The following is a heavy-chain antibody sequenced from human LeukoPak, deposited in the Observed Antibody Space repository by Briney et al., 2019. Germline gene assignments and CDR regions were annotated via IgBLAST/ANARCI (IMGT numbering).Heavy chain of an antibody. CDR3: ARGGSHYDFWSGYNWFDP. D-gene: IGHD3-3*01. V-gene: IGHV1-69*13. CDR2: IIPTFGTA. J-gene: IGHJ5*02. Sequence: SVKVSCKASGGTFSSYAISWVRQAPGQGLEWMGGIIPTFGTANYAQKFQGRVTITADESTSTAYMELSSLRSEDTAVYYCARGGSHYDFWSGYNWFDPWGQGTLVTVSS. CDR1: GGTFSSYA.